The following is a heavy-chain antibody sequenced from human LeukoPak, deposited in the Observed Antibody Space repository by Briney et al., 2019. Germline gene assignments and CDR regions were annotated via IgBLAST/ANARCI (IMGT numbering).Heavy chain of an antibody. Sequence: GGSLTLSCSACRFTFSSYAMSWVRQAPGKGREGGTAISGSGGSTYYADSGRGLFTIARDKSKNTLYLQRKSLRAEDTSVYDCVMCNRSWYHEVAFAIWGQGTMVTVSS. V-gene: IGHV3-23*01. J-gene: IGHJ3*02. CDR3: VMCNRSWYHEVAFAI. CDR1: RFTFSSYA. CDR2: ISGSGGST. D-gene: IGHD6-13*01.